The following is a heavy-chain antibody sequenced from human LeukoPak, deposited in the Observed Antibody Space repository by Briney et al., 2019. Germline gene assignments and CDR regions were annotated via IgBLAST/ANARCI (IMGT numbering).Heavy chain of an antibody. J-gene: IGHJ4*02. CDR2: ISGSGSGI. CDR3: AKWGDYDVLTGYYVSDY. CDR1: GFTFSNYA. D-gene: IGHD3-9*01. Sequence: GGSLRLSCAASGFTFSNYAMSWVRQAPGKGLEWVSAISGSGSGIYYADSMKSRFTISRDNTKNTLYLQINSLRAEDTAVYYCAKWGDYDVLTGYYVSDYWGQGTLVTVSS. V-gene: IGHV3-23*01.